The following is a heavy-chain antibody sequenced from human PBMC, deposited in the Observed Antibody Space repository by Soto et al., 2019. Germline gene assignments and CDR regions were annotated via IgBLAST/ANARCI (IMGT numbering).Heavy chain of an antibody. CDR1: GVTFSTYS. Sequence: PAWALSLSSFVAGVTFSTYSISWVRQAPGKGLEWVSSISSRSDIYYADSVKGRFTISRDDAKNSVSLQMNSLRAEDTAVYYCAGEYTAWPLGYGLDVWGQGTTVTVSS. V-gene: IGHV3-21*01. CDR3: AGEYTAWPLGYGLDV. D-gene: IGHD2-2*02. J-gene: IGHJ6*02. CDR2: ISSRSDI.